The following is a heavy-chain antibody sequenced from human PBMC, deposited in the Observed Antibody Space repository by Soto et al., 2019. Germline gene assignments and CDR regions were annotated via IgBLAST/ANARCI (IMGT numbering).Heavy chain of an antibody. J-gene: IGHJ4*02. V-gene: IGHV5-51*01. CDR1: GDSFTKNW. Sequence: GESLKISCKGSGDSFTKNWVGWVRQRPGKGLEYMGIIYPDDSDTRYSPSLEGQLRISADKSISTAFLQWRSLRASDTAIYYCASIRTQGNLAFWGPGTSVTVS. CDR2: IYPDDSDT. D-gene: IGHD2-2*02. CDR3: ASIRTQGNLAF.